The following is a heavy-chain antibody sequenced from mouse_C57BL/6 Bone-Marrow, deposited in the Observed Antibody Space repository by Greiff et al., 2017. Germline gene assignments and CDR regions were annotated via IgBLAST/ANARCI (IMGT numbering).Heavy chain of an antibody. CDR3: ARTGLTGTGD. D-gene: IGHD4-1*01. J-gene: IGHJ2*01. CDR1: GYTFTSYW. Sequence: QVQLQQPGAELVRPGTSVTLSCKASGYTFTSYWMHWVKQRPGQCLECIGVIDPSDSYTNYNQKFKGKATLTVDPSYSPAYMQLSSLTSEDSAVYYCARTGLTGTGDWGQGTTLTVSS. CDR2: IDPSDSYT. V-gene: IGHV1-59*01.